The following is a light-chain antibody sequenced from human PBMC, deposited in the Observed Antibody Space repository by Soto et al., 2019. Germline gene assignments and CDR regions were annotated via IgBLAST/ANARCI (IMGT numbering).Light chain of an antibody. V-gene: IGKV3-20*01. CDR2: DAS. Sequence: EIVFSLSPGTLSLSTGERASLSCRASQSVSSSYLAWYQQIPGQAPRLLINDASRRATGIPDRFSGSGSGTDFTLTISRLEPEDFAVYYCQQYGSSPPTFGQGTKVDI. J-gene: IGKJ1*01. CDR3: QQYGSSPPT. CDR1: QSVSSSY.